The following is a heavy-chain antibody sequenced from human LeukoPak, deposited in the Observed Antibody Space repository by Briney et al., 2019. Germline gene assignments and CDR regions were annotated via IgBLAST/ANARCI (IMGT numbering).Heavy chain of an antibody. CDR3: ARHVRFLEWLSSYYFDY. V-gene: IGHV4-39*01. Sequence: SETLSLTCTVSGGSISSSSYYWGWIRQPPGKVLEWIGSIYYSGSTYYNPSLKSRVTISVDTSKSQFSLRLTSVTAADTAVYYCARHVRFLEWLSSYYFDYWGQGTLVTVSS. CDR2: IYYSGST. J-gene: IGHJ4*02. CDR1: GGSISSSSYY. D-gene: IGHD3-3*01.